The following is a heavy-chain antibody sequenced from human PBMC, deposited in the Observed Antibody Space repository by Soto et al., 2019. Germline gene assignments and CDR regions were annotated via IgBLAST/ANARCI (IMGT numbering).Heavy chain of an antibody. CDR2: IYYSGST. CDR3: ERVPRHDILTGYSYYFDY. J-gene: IGHJ4*02. Sequence: SSETLSLTCTGSGGSISTYYWSWIRQPPGKGLEWIGYIYYSGSTNYNPSLRSRVTISADTSKDQFSLKLRSVTAADTAVYYCERVPRHDILTGYSYYFDYWGQGTQVTVSS. CDR1: GGSISTYY. D-gene: IGHD3-9*01. V-gene: IGHV4-59*01.